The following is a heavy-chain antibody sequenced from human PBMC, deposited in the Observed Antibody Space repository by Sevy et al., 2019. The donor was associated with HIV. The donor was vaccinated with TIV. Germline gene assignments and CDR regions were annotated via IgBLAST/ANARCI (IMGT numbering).Heavy chain of an antibody. D-gene: IGHD4-4*01. CDR3: AKVSMTVSSRWGRSDCFMDV. CDR2: ISDGGAAT. CDR1: GFTSFKYA. V-gene: IGHV3-23*01. Sequence: GGSLRLSCAVSGFTSFKYAMTWVRQAPGKGLEWVSSISDGGAATYYADSVKGRLTISRDSSKNTRYLQMKSLRLEDTALYYCAKVSMTVSSRWGRSDCFMDVWGNGTTVTVSS. J-gene: IGHJ6*03.